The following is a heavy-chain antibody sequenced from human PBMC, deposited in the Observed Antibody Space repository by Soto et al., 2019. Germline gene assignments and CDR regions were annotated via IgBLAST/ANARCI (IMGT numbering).Heavy chain of an antibody. Sequence: SETLSLTCAVYGGSFSGYSWSWIRQPPGKGLEWIGEINHSGSTNYNPSLKSRVTISVDTSKNQFSLKLSSVTAADTAVYYCARDLDYYGSGSPPHYWGQGTLVTVSS. CDR2: INHSGST. CDR3: ARDLDYYGSGSPPHY. D-gene: IGHD3-10*01. CDR1: GGSFSGYS. V-gene: IGHV4-34*01. J-gene: IGHJ4*02.